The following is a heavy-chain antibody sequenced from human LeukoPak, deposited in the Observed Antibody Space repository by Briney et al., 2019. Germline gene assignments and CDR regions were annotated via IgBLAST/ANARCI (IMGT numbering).Heavy chain of an antibody. CDR2: IYYSGST. D-gene: IGHD5-18*01. CDR3: ARDRYSYGPYFDY. Sequence: SETLSLTCTVSGGSISSYYWSWIRQPPGKGLEWSGYIYYSGSTNYNPSLKSRVTISVDTSKNQFSLKLSSVTAADTAVYYCARDRYSYGPYFDYWGQGTLVTVSS. CDR1: GGSISSYY. V-gene: IGHV4-59*01. J-gene: IGHJ4*02.